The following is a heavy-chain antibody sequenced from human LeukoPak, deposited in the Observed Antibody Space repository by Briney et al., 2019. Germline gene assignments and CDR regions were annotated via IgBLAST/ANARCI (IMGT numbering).Heavy chain of an antibody. CDR1: GYTFTNYD. CDR2: MNPNSGNT. J-gene: IGHJ5*02. V-gene: IGHV1-8*01. D-gene: IGHD2-2*01. CDR3: ARPHCSSTDCQPPEWLDP. Sequence: GASVRVSCKTSGYTFTNYDINWVRQATGQGLEWMGWMNPNSGNTGYAQKFQGRVTMTRNTSISTAYMELSSLRSEDTAVYYCARPHCSSTDCQPPEWLDPWGQGTLVTVSS.